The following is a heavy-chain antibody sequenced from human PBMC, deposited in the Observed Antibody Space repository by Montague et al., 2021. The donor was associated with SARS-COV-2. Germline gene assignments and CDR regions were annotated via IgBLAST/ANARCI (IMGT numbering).Heavy chain of an antibody. CDR1: GGSFSGYY. Sequence: SETLSLTCAVYGGSFSGYYWSWICQPPGKGMEWIGEINHSGSTNSNPSLKSRVTISVDTSKNQFSLKLSSVTAADTAVYYCARNPWCYYDSSGYYLDYWGQGTLVTVSS. CDR2: INHSGST. J-gene: IGHJ4*02. V-gene: IGHV4-34*01. CDR3: ARNPWCYYDSSGYYLDY. D-gene: IGHD3-22*01.